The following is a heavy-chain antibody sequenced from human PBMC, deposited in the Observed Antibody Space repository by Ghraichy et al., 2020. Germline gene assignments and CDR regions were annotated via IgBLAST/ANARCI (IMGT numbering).Heavy chain of an antibody. J-gene: IGHJ3*02. CDR3: AREGDCSTSSCLRKPFDI. V-gene: IGHV4-59*08. CDR1: GGSINTYY. D-gene: IGHD2-2*01. CDR2: IYYSGST. Sequence: SETLSLTCTVSGGSINTYYWSWIRQPPGKGLEWIGYIYYSGSTNYNPSLNSRVTISVDTSKNQFSLKLSSVTAADTAIYYCAREGDCSTSSCLRKPFDIWGRGTMVTVSS.